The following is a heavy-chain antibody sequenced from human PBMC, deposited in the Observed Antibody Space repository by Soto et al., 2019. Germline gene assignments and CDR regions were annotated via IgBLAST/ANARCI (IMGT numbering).Heavy chain of an antibody. V-gene: IGHV5-10-1*01. J-gene: IGHJ6*02. CDR1: TYSFTNYW. CDR3: ARHLKPSSVGYYYGMDL. D-gene: IGHD6-6*01. Sequence: GESLKISCRGSTYSFTNYWITWVRQVPGRGLEWMGRIDPSDSYTSYSPSFQGHVTMSADQSSSTAFLDWSSLKASDTAMYYCARHLKPSSVGYYYGMDLWGQGTTVTVSS. CDR2: IDPSDSYT.